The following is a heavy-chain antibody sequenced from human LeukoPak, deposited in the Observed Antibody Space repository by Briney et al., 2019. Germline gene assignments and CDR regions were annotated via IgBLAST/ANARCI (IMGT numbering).Heavy chain of an antibody. CDR2: IFASGST. Sequence: SETLSLTCTVSGGSISTNYWSWVRQPAGKGLEWIGRIFASGSTNYNPSLKSRVTMSVDMSKNQFSLNLTSVTAADTAVYYCARGAGYSREVNFYHCMDVWGKGTTVTVSS. J-gene: IGHJ6*03. CDR3: ARGAGYSREVNFYHCMDV. CDR1: GGSISTNY. D-gene: IGHD1-26*01. V-gene: IGHV4-4*07.